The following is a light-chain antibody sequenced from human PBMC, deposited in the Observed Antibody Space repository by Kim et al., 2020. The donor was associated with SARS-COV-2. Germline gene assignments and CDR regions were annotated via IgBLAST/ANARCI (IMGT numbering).Light chain of an antibody. J-gene: IGKJ1*01. CDR1: QSVSSSY. V-gene: IGKV3-20*01. CDR2: GAS. CDR3: QQYGSSRWT. Sequence: EIVLTQSPVTLSLSPGERATLSCRASQSVSSSYLAWYQQKPGQAPRLLIYGASSRATGIPDRFSGSGSGTVFTLTISRLEPEDFAVYYCQQYGSSRWTFGQATKVEIK.